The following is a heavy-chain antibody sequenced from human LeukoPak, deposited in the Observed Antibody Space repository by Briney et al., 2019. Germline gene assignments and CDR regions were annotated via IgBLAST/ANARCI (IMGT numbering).Heavy chain of an antibody. D-gene: IGHD3-3*01. Sequence: GRSLRLSCAASGFTFSSYGMHWVRQAPGKGLEWVAVISYDGSNKYYADSVKGRFTISRDNSKNTLYLQMNSLRAEDAAVYYCAKEGVRFLEWLLLDYWGQGTLVTVSS. CDR3: AKEGVRFLEWLLLDY. CDR2: ISYDGSNK. J-gene: IGHJ4*02. V-gene: IGHV3-30*18. CDR1: GFTFSSYG.